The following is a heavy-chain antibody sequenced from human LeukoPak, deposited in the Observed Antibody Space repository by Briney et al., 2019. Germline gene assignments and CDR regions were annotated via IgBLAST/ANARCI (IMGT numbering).Heavy chain of an antibody. V-gene: IGHV1-2*02. Sequence: ASVKVSCKASGYTFTGYCMHWVRQAPGQGLEWMGWINPNSGGTNYAQKFQGRVTMTWDTSISTAYMELSSLRSDDTAVYYWTSDTYYYDSTGLGHWFDPWGQGTLVTVSS. D-gene: IGHD3-22*01. CDR3: TSDTYYYDSTGLGHWFDP. CDR1: GYTFTGYC. CDR2: INPNSGGT. J-gene: IGHJ5*02.